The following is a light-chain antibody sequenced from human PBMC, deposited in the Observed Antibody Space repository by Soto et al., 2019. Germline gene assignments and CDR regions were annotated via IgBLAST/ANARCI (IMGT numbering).Light chain of an antibody. J-gene: IGKJ1*01. Sequence: DIQMTQSPSSLSASVGGRVTITCRASQGISNYLAWYQQKPGKVPKLLIYAASTLQSGVPYRFSGSRSGTDFTLTISSLQPEDVATYYCQKYNSSPWTFGQGTKVEIK. CDR1: QGISNY. CDR3: QKYNSSPWT. CDR2: AAS. V-gene: IGKV1-27*01.